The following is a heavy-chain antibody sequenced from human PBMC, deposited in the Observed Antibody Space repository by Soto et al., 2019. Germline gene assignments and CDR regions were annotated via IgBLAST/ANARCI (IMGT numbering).Heavy chain of an antibody. Sequence: LSLTCAVSGDSISRGGYSWTWIRQPPGKALEWIGNIYDSGSTSYNPSLKSRVTMSVDTSKNQFSLRLTSVTAADTAVYFCARGSSSYYDYGMDVWGQGTTVTVSS. D-gene: IGHD6-6*01. J-gene: IGHJ6*02. V-gene: IGHV4-30-2*01. CDR2: IYDSGST. CDR3: ARGSSSYYDYGMDV. CDR1: GDSISRGGYS.